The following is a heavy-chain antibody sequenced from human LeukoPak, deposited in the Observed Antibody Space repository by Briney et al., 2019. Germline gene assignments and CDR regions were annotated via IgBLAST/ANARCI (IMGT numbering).Heavy chain of an antibody. Sequence: GGSLRLSCAASGFAVSSNYMSWVRQAPGKGLEWVSVIYDGGSTYYADSVKGRFTISRDNSKNTLYLQMNSLRAEDTAVYYCAKDMEDHYSYGSGSSLDYWGQGTLVTVSS. CDR3: AKDMEDHYSYGSGSSLDY. J-gene: IGHJ4*02. D-gene: IGHD3-10*01. V-gene: IGHV3-53*01. CDR1: GFAVSSNY. CDR2: IYDGGST.